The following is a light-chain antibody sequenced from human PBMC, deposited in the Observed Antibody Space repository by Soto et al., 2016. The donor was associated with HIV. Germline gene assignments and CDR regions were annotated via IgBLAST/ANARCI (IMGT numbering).Light chain of an antibody. J-gene: IGKJ5*01. Sequence: DIVMTQSPLSLPVTSGEPASISCRSSQSLLQTNGYNYLDWYLQKPGQSPQLLIYLGSIRASGVPDRFSASGSGTDFTLQISRVEAEDVGVYYCMQAIESLTFGQGTRLEIK. CDR2: LGS. CDR1: QSLLQTNGYNY. V-gene: IGKV2-28*01. CDR3: MQAIESLT.